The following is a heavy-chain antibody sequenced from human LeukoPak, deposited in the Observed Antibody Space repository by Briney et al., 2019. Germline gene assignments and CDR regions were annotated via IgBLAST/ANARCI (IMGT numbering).Heavy chain of an antibody. V-gene: IGHV3-7*01. D-gene: IGHD4-23*01. J-gene: IGHJ4*02. CDR1: AFTFSNYW. CDR2: IKEDGSEI. CDR3: ARDRGYSSLDY. Sequence: GGSLRLSCAASAFTFSNYWMSWVRQAPGKGLEWVANIKEDGSEINYVDSVKGRFTISRDNAKNSLYLQMNSLTVDDTAVYYCARDRGYSSLDYWGQGTLVTVSS.